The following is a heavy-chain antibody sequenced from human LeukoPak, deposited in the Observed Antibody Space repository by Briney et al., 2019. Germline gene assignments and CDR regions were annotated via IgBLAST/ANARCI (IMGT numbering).Heavy chain of an antibody. D-gene: IGHD5-24*01. CDR1: GFTFSYYS. CDR3: ARSGYEMTTINAFDI. V-gene: IGHV3-48*04. Sequence: HPGGSLRLSCGASGFTFSYYSMNWVRQAPGNWLVWVSYISSSSSIIYYADSVKGRFTISRDNAKNSLYLQMNSLRAEDTAVYYCARSGYEMTTINAFDIWGQGTMVTVSS. J-gene: IGHJ3*02. CDR2: ISSSSSII.